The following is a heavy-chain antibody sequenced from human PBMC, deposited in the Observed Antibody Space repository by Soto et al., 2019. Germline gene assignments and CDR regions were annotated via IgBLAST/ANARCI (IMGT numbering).Heavy chain of an antibody. Sequence: QVQLVQSGGEVTKPGASVKVSCKTSGYTFTNYAITWVRQAPGQGLEWMGWIRTHDRDTKSAPRVQGRLTLTIDTSSSTAYMELRSLRSDDTAVYFCARVATVMGQLGFGIGGSRKSNNYYALDVWGQGTTVTVSS. CDR2: IRTHDRDT. J-gene: IGHJ6*02. D-gene: IGHD2-15*01. V-gene: IGHV1-18*01. CDR3: ARVATVMGQLGFGIGGSRKSNNYYALDV. CDR1: GYTFTNYA.